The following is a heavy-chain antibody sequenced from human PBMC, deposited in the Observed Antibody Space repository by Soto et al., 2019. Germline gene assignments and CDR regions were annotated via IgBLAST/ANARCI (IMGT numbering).Heavy chain of an antibody. J-gene: IGHJ3*02. Sequence: KVSCKASGGTFSRYAISWVRQAPGQGLEWMGGIIPIFGTANYAQRFQGRVTITADESTSTAYMELSSLRSEDTAVYYCARGDGDDSDAFDIWGQGTMVTVSS. CDR2: IIPIFGTA. D-gene: IGHD3-10*01. CDR3: ARGDGDDSDAFDI. CDR1: GGTFSRYA. V-gene: IGHV1-69*01.